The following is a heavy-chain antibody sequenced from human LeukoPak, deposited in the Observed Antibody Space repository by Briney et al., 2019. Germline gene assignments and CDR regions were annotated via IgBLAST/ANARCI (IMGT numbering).Heavy chain of an antibody. V-gene: IGHV3-48*01. D-gene: IGHD2-2*01. Sequence: GGSLRLSCAASGFTFSSYGMNWVRQAPGKGLEWVSYISSSGSTIYYADSVKGRFTISRDNAKNSLYLQMNSLRAEDTAVYYCARRTSPPDYWGQGTLVTVSS. CDR2: ISSSGSTI. CDR1: GFTFSSYG. J-gene: IGHJ4*02. CDR3: ARRTSPPDY.